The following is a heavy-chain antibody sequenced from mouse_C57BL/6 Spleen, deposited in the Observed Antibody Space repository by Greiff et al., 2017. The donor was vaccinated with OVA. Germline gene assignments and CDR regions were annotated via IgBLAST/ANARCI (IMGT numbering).Heavy chain of an antibody. CDR3: ARGDPAPFDY. CDR2: IYPRSGNT. J-gene: IGHJ2*01. V-gene: IGHV1-81*01. Sequence: VQRVESGAELARPGASVKLSCKASGYTFTSYGISWVKQRTGQGLEWIGEIYPRSGNTYYNEKFKGKATLTADKSSSTAYMELRSLTSEDSAVYFCARGDPAPFDYWGQGTTLTVSS. CDR1: GYTFTSYG.